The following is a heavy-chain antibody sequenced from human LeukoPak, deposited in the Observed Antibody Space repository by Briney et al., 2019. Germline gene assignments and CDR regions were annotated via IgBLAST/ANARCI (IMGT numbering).Heavy chain of an antibody. J-gene: IGHJ4*02. CDR2: ISGSGGST. D-gene: IGHD3-10*01. Sequence: PGGSLRLSCAASGFTFSSYAMSWVRQAPGKGLEWVSTISGSGGSTHYADSVNGRFTISRDSSKNTLHLQMNSLRAEDTAVYYCAKDMVRGVIQSAFDFWGQGTLVTVSS. CDR1: GFTFSSYA. V-gene: IGHV3-23*01. CDR3: AKDMVRGVIQSAFDF.